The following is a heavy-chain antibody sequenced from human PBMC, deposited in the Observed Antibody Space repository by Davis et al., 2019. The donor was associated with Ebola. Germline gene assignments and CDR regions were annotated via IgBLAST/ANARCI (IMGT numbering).Heavy chain of an antibody. CDR2: INPSAGYT. V-gene: IGHV1-46*01. Sequence: ASVKVSCKAFGYTFTNYYVHWVRQAPGQGLEWMGVINPSAGYTNYAQKFQGRVTITRDTSTSTVYMEVRRLRSDDTAVYYCARDGPDYYGLDVWSQGTAVTVSS. J-gene: IGHJ6*02. CDR1: GYTFTNYY. CDR3: ARDGPDYYGLDV.